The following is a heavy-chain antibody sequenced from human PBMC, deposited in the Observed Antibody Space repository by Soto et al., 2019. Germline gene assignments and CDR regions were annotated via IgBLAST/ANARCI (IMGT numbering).Heavy chain of an antibody. CDR3: AKDLISYDILTGYYIGYFDY. Sequence: PGGSLRLSCAASGFTFSSYAMSWVRQAPGKGLEWVSAIIGSGGSTYYADSVKGRFTISRDNSKNTLYLQMNSLRAEDTAVYYCAKDLISYDILTGYYIGYFDYWGQGTLVTVSS. CDR2: IIGSGGST. J-gene: IGHJ4*02. CDR1: GFTFSSYA. D-gene: IGHD3-9*01. V-gene: IGHV3-23*01.